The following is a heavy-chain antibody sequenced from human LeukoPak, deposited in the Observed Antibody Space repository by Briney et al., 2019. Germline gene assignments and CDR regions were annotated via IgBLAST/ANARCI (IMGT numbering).Heavy chain of an antibody. J-gene: IGHJ3*02. CDR3: ARFSCNNGVCHRAFDI. Sequence: EASVKVSCKASGYILTNYGITWVRQAPGQGLEWMGWISGCNADTDSAENVQGRLTMTTDTPTNTAYMELRTLRSDDTAVYYCARFSCNNGVCHRAFDIWGQGTMVTVSS. CDR1: GYILTNYG. V-gene: IGHV1-18*01. D-gene: IGHD2-8*01. CDR2: ISGCNADT.